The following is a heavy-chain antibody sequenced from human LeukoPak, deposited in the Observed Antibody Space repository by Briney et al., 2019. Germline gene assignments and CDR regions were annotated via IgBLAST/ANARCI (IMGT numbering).Heavy chain of an antibody. Sequence: SETLSLTCTVSGGSISSYYWSWIRQPPGKGLEWIGEINHSGSTNYNPSLKSRVTISVDTSKNQFSLKLSSVTAADTAVYYCAREGGVGATGPYFDYWGQGTLVTVSS. CDR2: INHSGST. D-gene: IGHD1-26*01. CDR3: AREGGVGATGPYFDY. J-gene: IGHJ4*02. CDR1: GGSISSYY. V-gene: IGHV4-59*01.